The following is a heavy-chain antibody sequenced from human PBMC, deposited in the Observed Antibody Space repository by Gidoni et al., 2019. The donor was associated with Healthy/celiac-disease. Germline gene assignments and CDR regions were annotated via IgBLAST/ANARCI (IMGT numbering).Heavy chain of an antibody. CDR1: GGSISSSSYY. CDR2: IYYSGST. V-gene: IGHV4-39*01. J-gene: IGHJ6*03. Sequence: QLQLQESGPGLVKPSETLSLTCTVSGGSISSSSYYWGWIRQPPGKGLEWIGSIYYSGSTYYNPSLKSRVTISVDTSKNQFSLKLSSVTAADTAVYYCARQTVGNLEYSSSWYVLPYYYYYYMDVWGKGTTVTVSS. CDR3: ARQTVGNLEYSSSWYVLPYYYYYYMDV. D-gene: IGHD6-13*01.